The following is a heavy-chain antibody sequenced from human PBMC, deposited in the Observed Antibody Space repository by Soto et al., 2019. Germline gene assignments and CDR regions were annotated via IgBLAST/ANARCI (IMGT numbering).Heavy chain of an antibody. V-gene: IGHV5-51*01. CDR3: ARQVVVAATELNWFDP. D-gene: IGHD2-15*01. J-gene: IGHJ5*02. CDR1: GYSFTSYW. Sequence: GESLKISCKGSGYSFTSYWIGWVRQMPGKGLEWMGIIYPGDSDTRYSPSFQGQVTISADKSISTAYLQWSSLKASDTAMYYCARQVVVAATELNWFDPWGRGTLVTVSS. CDR2: IYPGDSDT.